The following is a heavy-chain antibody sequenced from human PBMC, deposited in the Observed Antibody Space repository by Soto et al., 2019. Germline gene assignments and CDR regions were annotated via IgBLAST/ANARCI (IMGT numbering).Heavy chain of an antibody. D-gene: IGHD1-1*01. Sequence: EVQLLESGGGLVQPGGSLRLSCVVSGLTFRNYAMSWVRQAPGKGLEWVSGINGFGDTPNYADSVKGRFTTSRDNAKNTVYLQMNSLRLEDTAIYYCANVDWNYGKDAWGQWTTVIVSS. V-gene: IGHV3-23*01. CDR1: GLTFRNYA. CDR2: INGFGDTP. CDR3: ANVDWNYGKDA. J-gene: IGHJ6*02.